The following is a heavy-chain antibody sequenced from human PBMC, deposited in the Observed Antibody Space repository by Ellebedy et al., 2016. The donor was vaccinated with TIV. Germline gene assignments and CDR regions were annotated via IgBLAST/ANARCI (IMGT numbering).Heavy chain of an antibody. CDR3: ARGQKYSYY. CDR1: GFTFSSYG. V-gene: IGHV3-7*01. CDR2: IKQDGSEK. Sequence: ETLSLTCAASGFTFSSYGMHWVRQAPGKGLEWVANIKQDGSEKYYVDSVKGRFTISRDNAKNSLYLQMNSLRAEDTAVYYCARGQKYSYYWGQGTLVTVSS. J-gene: IGHJ4*02. D-gene: IGHD6-6*01.